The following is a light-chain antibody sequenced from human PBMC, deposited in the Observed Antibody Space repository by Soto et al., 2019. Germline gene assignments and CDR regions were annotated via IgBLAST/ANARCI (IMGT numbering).Light chain of an antibody. CDR2: AAS. CDR1: QSIRIY. CDR3: QQSYSTPYT. J-gene: IGKJ2*01. V-gene: IGKV1-39*01. Sequence: DIQMTQSPPSLSAPVGDRVTITCRASQSIRIYLNWYQQKPGKAPKLLIYAASSLQSGVPSRFSGSGSGTDFTLTISSLQPEDFATYYCQQSYSTPYTFGQGTKLEIK.